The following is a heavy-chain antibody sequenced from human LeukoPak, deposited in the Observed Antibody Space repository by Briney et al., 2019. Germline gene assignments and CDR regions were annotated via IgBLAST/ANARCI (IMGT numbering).Heavy chain of an antibody. CDR2: ISAYNGNT. CDR1: GYTFTSYG. Sequence: ASVKVSCKASGYTFTSYGISWVRQAPGQGLEWMGWISAYNGNTNYAQKLQGRVTMTTDTSTSTAYMELRSLRSDDTAVYYCARDGGLLRFAGTRADYWGQGTLVTVSS. J-gene: IGHJ4*02. D-gene: IGHD2-21*01. CDR3: ARDGGLLRFAGTRADY. V-gene: IGHV1-18*01.